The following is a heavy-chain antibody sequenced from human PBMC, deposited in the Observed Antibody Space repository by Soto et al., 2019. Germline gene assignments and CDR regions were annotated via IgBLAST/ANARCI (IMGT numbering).Heavy chain of an antibody. CDR3: AREVSSHDFWSGWNGMDV. Sequence: GASVKVSCKASGYTFTGYYMHWVRQAPGQGLEWMGWINPNSGGTNYAQKFQGWVTMTRDTSISTAYMELSRLRSDDTAVYYCAREVSSHDFWSGWNGMDVWGQGTTVTVSS. D-gene: IGHD3-3*01. V-gene: IGHV1-2*04. CDR1: GYTFTGYY. J-gene: IGHJ6*02. CDR2: INPNSGGT.